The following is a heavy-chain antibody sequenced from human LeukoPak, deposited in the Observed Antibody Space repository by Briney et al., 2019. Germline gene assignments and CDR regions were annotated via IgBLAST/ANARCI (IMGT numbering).Heavy chain of an antibody. CDR2: IYYSGST. D-gene: IGHD2-15*01. CDR3: ARHFTSEKGYCSGGSCYGEYYFDY. V-gene: IGHV4-59*08. J-gene: IGHJ4*02. CDR1: GGSISRYY. Sequence: SETLPLTCTVSGGSISRYYWSWIRQPPGKGLEWIGYIYYSGSTNYNPSLKSRVTISVDTSKNQFSLKLSSVTAADTAVYYCARHFTSEKGYCSGGSCYGEYYFDYWGQGTLVTVSS.